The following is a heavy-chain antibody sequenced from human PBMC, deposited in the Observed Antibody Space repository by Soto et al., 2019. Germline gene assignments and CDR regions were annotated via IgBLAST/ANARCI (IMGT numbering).Heavy chain of an antibody. D-gene: IGHD5-12*01. J-gene: IGHJ6*02. Sequence: GSGPTLVNPTQTLTLTCTFSGFSLSTSGVGVGWIRQPPGKALEWLALIYWDDDKRYSPSLRSRLTISKDTSKNQVVLTMTNMDPVDTATYYCAHRLEDRGYSGYDSFYYYYGMDVWGQGTTVTVSS. CDR1: GFSLSTSGVG. CDR3: AHRLEDRGYSGYDSFYYYYGMDV. V-gene: IGHV2-5*02. CDR2: IYWDDDK.